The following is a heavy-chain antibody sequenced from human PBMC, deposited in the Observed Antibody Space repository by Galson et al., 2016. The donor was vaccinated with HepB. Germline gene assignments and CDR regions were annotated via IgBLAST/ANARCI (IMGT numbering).Heavy chain of an antibody. CDR1: GFTFSNNA. CDR2: FSGSGDIT. D-gene: IGHD3-10*01. Sequence: SLRLSCAASGFTFSNNAMSWVRQAPGKGLEWVSAFSGSGDITYYADSVRGRFTISRDNSKSMLYLQMNNLRAADTAVYYCAQVRGYGSGSVFDHWGQGTLVTVSS. V-gene: IGHV3-23*01. J-gene: IGHJ4*02. CDR3: AQVRGYGSGSVFDH.